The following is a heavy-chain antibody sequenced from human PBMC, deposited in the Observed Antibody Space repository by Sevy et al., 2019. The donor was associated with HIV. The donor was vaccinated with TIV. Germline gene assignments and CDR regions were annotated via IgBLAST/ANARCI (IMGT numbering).Heavy chain of an antibody. Sequence: ASVKVSCKASGYTFTTNAISWVRQTPGQGLEWMGWISGYSGNTNYAQHLQGRVTMTTDTSTSTAYMELRSLRSDDTAVDYCGRGRGYFDYWGQGTLVSVSS. CDR3: GRGRGYFDY. J-gene: IGHJ4*02. CDR1: GYTFTTNA. V-gene: IGHV1-18*01. CDR2: ISGYSGNT.